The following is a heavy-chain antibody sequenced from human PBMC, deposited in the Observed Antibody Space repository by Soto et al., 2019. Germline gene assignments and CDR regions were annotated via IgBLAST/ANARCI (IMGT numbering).Heavy chain of an antibody. CDR3: ASSYYYDSSGSQDAFDI. D-gene: IGHD3-22*01. V-gene: IGHV4-39*01. CDR1: GGSISSSSYY. CDR2: IYYSGST. Sequence: SETLSLTCTVSGGSISSSSYYWGWIRQPPGKGLEWIGSIYYSGSTYYNPSLKRRVTISVDTSKNQFSLKLSSVTAADTAVYYCASSYYYDSSGSQDAFDIWGQGTMVTVSS. J-gene: IGHJ3*02.